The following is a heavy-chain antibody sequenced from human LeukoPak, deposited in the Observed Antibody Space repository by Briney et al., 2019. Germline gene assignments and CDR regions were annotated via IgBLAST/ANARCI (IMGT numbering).Heavy chain of an antibody. V-gene: IGHV3-74*01. CDR2: ICPDGTGI. CDR3: VRDFRSADY. Sequence: PGGSLRLSCAASGFIFSLYCMHWVRQAPGKGPMWVSRICPDGTGISYADSVKARFTTSRDNAKNTVYLQMNGLREEDTAVYYCVRDFRSADYWGQGTLVTASS. CDR1: GFIFSLYC. J-gene: IGHJ4*02.